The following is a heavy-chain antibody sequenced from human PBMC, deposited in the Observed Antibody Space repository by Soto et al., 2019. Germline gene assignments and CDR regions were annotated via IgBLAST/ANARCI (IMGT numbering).Heavy chain of an antibody. CDR1: GGSMSIYY. J-gene: IGHJ6*02. CDR2: IYYSGST. Sequence: PSXTLSLTCTVSGGSMSIYYWSWIRQPPVNGLEWIGYIYYSGSTNYNPSLKSRVTISVDTSKNQFSLKLSSVTAADTAVYYCARGPYGSGSYQGYYYYGMDVWGQGTTVTVSS. V-gene: IGHV4-59*08. CDR3: ARGPYGSGSYQGYYYYGMDV. D-gene: IGHD3-10*01.